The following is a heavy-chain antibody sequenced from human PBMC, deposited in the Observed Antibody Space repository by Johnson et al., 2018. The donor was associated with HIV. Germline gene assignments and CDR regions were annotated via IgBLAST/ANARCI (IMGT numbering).Heavy chain of an antibody. J-gene: IGHJ3*02. CDR2: ISYDGSNK. Sequence: VQLVESGGGVVQPGRSLRLSCAASGFTFSTYGMHWVRQAPGKGLEWVAVISYDGSNKYYADSVKGRFTISRDNSKRTLYLQMNSLRAEDTAVYYWARALGLGAFDIWGQGTMVTVSS. D-gene: IGHD1-26*01. CDR1: GFTFSTYG. CDR3: ARALGLGAFDI. V-gene: IGHV3-30*03.